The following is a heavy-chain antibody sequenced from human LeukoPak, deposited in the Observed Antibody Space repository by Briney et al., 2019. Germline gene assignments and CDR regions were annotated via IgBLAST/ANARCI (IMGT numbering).Heavy chain of an antibody. CDR3: AKNYYDYTGPYSWVFDY. J-gene: IGHJ4*02. Sequence: GGSLRLSCPASGFTFTNLAMSWVRQAPGKGLEWVSGILASGGTTYYADSVKGRFTSSRDNSKNTLYLQMSSLRAEDTAIYYCAKNYYDYTGPYSWVFDYWGQGTLVTVSS. V-gene: IGHV3-23*01. D-gene: IGHD3-22*01. CDR2: ILASGGTT. CDR1: GFTFTNLA.